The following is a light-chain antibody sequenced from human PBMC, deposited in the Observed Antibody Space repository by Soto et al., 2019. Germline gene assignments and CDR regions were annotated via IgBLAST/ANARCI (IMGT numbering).Light chain of an antibody. CDR2: KAS. CDR1: QSISSW. J-gene: IGKJ1*01. CDR3: QQYSSWWT. V-gene: IGKV1-5*03. Sequence: DIQMTQSPSTLSASVGDRVTITCRASQSISSWLAWYQQKPGKAPKLLIYKASTLESGVPSRFSGSESGTEFTLTINSPQPDDFATYYCQQYSSWWTFGQGTKVEIK.